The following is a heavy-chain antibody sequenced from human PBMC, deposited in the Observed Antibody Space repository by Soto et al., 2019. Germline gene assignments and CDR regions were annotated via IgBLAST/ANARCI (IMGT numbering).Heavy chain of an antibody. CDR2: INIDGTEK. CDR1: GFTFTHYW. V-gene: IGHV3-7*01. Sequence: EVQLVESGGALVQPGGSLRLSCATSGFTFTHYWMNWVRQAPGKGLEWVANINIDGTEKYYGDSVKGRFTISRDNAKNSLYLQMDSLSDEDMAVYYCARSRGWEMLDYWGQGTLVTVSS. J-gene: IGHJ4*02. D-gene: IGHD6-19*01. CDR3: ARSRGWEMLDY.